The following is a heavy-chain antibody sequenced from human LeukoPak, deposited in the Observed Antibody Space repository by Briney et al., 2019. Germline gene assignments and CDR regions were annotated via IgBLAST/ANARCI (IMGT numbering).Heavy chain of an antibody. Sequence: PGGSLRLSCAASGFTFSNAWMSWVRQAPGKGLEWVGRIKSKTDGGTTDYAAPVKGRFTISRDDSRNTLYLQMNSLRAEDTAVYYCARGTIAAAGYYYFDYWGQGTQVTVSS. CDR3: ARGTIAAAGYYYFDY. D-gene: IGHD6-13*01. V-gene: IGHV3-15*01. CDR2: IKSKTDGGTT. CDR1: GFTFSNAW. J-gene: IGHJ4*02.